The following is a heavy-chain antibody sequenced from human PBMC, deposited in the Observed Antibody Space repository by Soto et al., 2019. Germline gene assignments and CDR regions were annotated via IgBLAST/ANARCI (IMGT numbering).Heavy chain of an antibody. CDR1: GFPFNNAG. J-gene: IGHJ4*01. CDR3: TTDSRTTLPEIRFDY. V-gene: IGHV3-15*07. CDR2: VKSKADGGSG. Sequence: EVQLVESGGGLVKPGGSLRLSCAASGFPFNNAGINWVRQVPGKELEWVGRVKSKADGGSGEYAAPVKGRFVVSRDDSKDIVYLQMNSLKIEDTGVYYCTTDSRTTLPEIRFDYWGHGTQVTVSS. D-gene: IGHD1-26*01.